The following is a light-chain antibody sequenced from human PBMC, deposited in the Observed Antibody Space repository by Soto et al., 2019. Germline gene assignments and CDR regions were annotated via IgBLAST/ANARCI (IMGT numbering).Light chain of an antibody. CDR1: QNIYSF. CDR2: DAS. CDR3: QHRGTWT. J-gene: IGKJ1*01. Sequence: EFVLTQSPATLSLSPGERATLSCRASQNIYSFLGWYQQKPGQAPRLLIYDASNRANDIPARFSGSGSGTDFTLTISSLEPEGFGIYFCQHRGTWTFGQGTKVEIK. V-gene: IGKV3-11*01.